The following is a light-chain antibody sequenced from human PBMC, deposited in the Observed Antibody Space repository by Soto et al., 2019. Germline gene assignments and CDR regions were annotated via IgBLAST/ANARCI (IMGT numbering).Light chain of an antibody. CDR3: QSYDNRLSGSVV. Sequence: QAVVTQPPSVSGAPGQRVTISCTGSSSNIGAGYDVHWYQQLPGTAPKLLIYGNSNRPSGVPDRFSGSKSGTSASLAITGLQAEDEADFYCQSYDNRLSGSVVFGGGTKLTVL. V-gene: IGLV1-40*01. CDR2: GNS. CDR1: SSNIGAGYD. J-gene: IGLJ2*01.